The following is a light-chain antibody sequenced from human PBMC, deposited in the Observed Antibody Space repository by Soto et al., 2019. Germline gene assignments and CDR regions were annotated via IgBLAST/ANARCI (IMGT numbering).Light chain of an antibody. V-gene: IGKV3D-15*01. CDR1: QSVSIN. J-gene: IGKJ5*01. CDR3: QQYNRWPLIT. CDR2: GAS. Sequence: EMVMTQSPATLSVSPGERATLYCRASQSVSINLAWYQQKPGQAPRLLIYGASTRATGTPARFSGSGSGTDFTLTISSLQSEDFALYYCQQYNRWPLITFGQGTRLEIK.